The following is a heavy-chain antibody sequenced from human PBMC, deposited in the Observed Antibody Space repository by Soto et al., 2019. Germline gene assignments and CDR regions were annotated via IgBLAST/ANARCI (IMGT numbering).Heavy chain of an antibody. J-gene: IGHJ4*02. Sequence: QVQLVQSGAEVKKPGASVKVSCKASGYTFITYGVSWVRQAPGQGLDWLGWISTYNGNTRYAERLQGRVTMTTDTTTNTAYMELRNMRYDDTAVYYCARGPTEYYDNSANDFVDYWGQGTLVTVSA. CDR2: ISTYNGNT. CDR3: ARGPTEYYDNSANDFVDY. D-gene: IGHD3-22*01. V-gene: IGHV1-18*01. CDR1: GYTFITYG.